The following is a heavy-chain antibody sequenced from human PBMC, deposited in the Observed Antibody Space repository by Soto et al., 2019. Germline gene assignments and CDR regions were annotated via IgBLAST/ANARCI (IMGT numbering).Heavy chain of an antibody. D-gene: IGHD4-17*01. Sequence: QVQLVESGGGVVQPGRSLRLSCAASGFTFSSYAMHWVRQAPGKGLEWVAVISYDGSNKYYADSVKGRFTISRDNSKNTLYLQMNSLRAEDTAVYYCARDFKHDCGGNPAYYWGQGTLVTVS. CDR1: GFTFSSYA. CDR3: ARDFKHDCGGNPAYY. CDR2: ISYDGSNK. J-gene: IGHJ4*02. V-gene: IGHV3-30-3*01.